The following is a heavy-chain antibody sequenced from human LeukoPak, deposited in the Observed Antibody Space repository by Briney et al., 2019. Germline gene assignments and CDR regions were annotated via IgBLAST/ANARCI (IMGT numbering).Heavy chain of an antibody. J-gene: IGHJ3*02. CDR2: INHSGST. V-gene: IGHV4-34*01. CDR1: GGSFSGYY. D-gene: IGHD4-17*01. CDR3: ARVAGGANDAFDI. Sequence: PSETLSLTCAVYGGSFSGYYWSWIRQPSGKGLEWIGEINHSGSTNYNPSLKSRVTISVDTSKNQFSLKLSSVTAADTAVYYCARVAGGANDAFDIWGQGTMVTVSS.